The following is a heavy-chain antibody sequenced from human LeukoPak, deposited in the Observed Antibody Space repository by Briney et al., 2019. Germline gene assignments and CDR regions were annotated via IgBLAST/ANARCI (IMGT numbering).Heavy chain of an antibody. J-gene: IGHJ4*02. D-gene: IGHD6-19*01. CDR3: AKLSSPGIAVAGSL. Sequence: GGSLRLSCAASGFTFSSYAMHWVRQAPGKGLEWVAVISYDGSNKYYADSVKGRFTISRDNSKNTLYLQMNSLRAEDTAVYYCAKLSSPGIAVAGSLWGQGTLVTVSS. CDR2: ISYDGSNK. V-gene: IGHV3-30*18. CDR1: GFTFSSYA.